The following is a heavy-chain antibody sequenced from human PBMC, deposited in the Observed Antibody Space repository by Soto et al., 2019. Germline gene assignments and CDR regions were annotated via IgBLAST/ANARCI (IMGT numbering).Heavy chain of an antibody. CDR1: GYTFTSYV. J-gene: IGHJ6*02. D-gene: IGHD6-19*01. CDR2: IRAYNGNT. Sequence: QVQLVQSGAEVKKPGASVKVSCRASGYTFTSYVISWVLQAPAQGLEWMGWIRAYNGNTNFAQKLKGRVTMTTDTSTSTAYMERRSLRSDDTAVYYCAIVASTVAGPSGMDVWGQGTTVTVSS. CDR3: AIVASTVAGPSGMDV. V-gene: IGHV1-18*01.